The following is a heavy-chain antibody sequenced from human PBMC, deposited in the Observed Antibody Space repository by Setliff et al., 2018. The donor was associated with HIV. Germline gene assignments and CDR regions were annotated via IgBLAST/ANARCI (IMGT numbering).Heavy chain of an antibody. CDR3: AKDMYKYGHNWFDP. Sequence: GGSLRLSCAASGFTFDDYDMSWVRQGQGKGLEWVSGINWNGGSTDYADSVKGRFIISRDNSKNTLYLQMNSLRAEDTAVYYCAKDMYKYGHNWFDPWGQGTLVTVSS. CDR1: GFTFDDYD. J-gene: IGHJ5*02. CDR2: INWNGGST. V-gene: IGHV3-20*04. D-gene: IGHD2-8*01.